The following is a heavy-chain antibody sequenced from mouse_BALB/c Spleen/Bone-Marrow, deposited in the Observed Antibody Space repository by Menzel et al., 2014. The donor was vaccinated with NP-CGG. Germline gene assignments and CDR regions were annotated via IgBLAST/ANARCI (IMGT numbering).Heavy chain of an antibody. CDR2: ISSGSSTI. J-gene: IGHJ3*01. Sequence: EVKLVESGGGLVQPGGSRKLSCAASGFTFSSFGMHWVRQAPEKGLEWVAYISSGSSTIYYADTVKGRFTISRDNPKNTLFLQMTSPRSEDTAMYYCARSYDGYYGFAYWGQGTLVTVSA. V-gene: IGHV5-17*02. CDR1: GFTFSSFG. D-gene: IGHD2-3*01. CDR3: ARSYDGYYGFAY.